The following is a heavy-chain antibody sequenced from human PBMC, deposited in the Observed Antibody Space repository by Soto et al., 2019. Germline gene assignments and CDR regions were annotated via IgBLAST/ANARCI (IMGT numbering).Heavy chain of an antibody. V-gene: IGHV4-34*01. D-gene: IGHD3-10*01. J-gene: IGHJ6*04. CDR1: GGSFSGYY. CDR3: ASMVRGKIYYYYGMDV. Sequence: SETLSLTCAVYGGSFSGYYWSWIRQPPGKGLEWIGEINHSGSTNYNPSLKSRVTISVDTPKNQFSLKLSSVTAADTAVYYCASMVRGKIYYYYGMDVWGKGTTFTVPS. CDR2: INHSGST.